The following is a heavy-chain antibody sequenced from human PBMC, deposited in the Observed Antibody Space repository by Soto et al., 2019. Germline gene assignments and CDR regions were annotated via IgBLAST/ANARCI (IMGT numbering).Heavy chain of an antibody. J-gene: IGHJ6*02. CDR1: GFTFSSYA. Sequence: QVQLVESGGGVVQPGRSLRLSCAASGFTFSSYAMHWVRQAPGKGLEWVAVISYDGSNKYYADSVKGRFTISRDNSKNTLSLQMNSLRAEDTAVYYCARGGSGWYKDGMDVWGQGTTVTVSS. D-gene: IGHD6-19*01. V-gene: IGHV3-30-3*01. CDR3: ARGGSGWYKDGMDV. CDR2: ISYDGSNK.